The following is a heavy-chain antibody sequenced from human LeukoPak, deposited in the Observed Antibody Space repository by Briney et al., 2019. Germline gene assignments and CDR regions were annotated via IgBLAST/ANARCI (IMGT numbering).Heavy chain of an antibody. CDR1: GFTFSSYG. CDR2: ISFDRSNQ. D-gene: IGHD1-26*01. CDR3: AKPPEVGATVGFFDY. Sequence: PPGGSLRLSCAASGFTFSSYGMHWVRQAPGKGLEWVALISFDRSNQYYADSVKGRFTISRDNSKNTLYLQMNSLRPEDTAVYYCAKPPEVGATVGFFDYWGQGTLVTVSS. J-gene: IGHJ4*02. V-gene: IGHV3-30*18.